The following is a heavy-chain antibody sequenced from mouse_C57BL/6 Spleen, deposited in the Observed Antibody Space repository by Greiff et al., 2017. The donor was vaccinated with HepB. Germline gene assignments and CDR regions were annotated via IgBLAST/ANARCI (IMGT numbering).Heavy chain of an antibody. Sequence: VQLQQSGPELVKPGASVKISCKASGYAFSSSWMNWVKQRPGKGLEWIGRIYPGDGDTNYNGKFKGKATLTADKSSSTAYMQLSSLTSEDSAVYFCARGDYYGSSYVIFDYWGQGTTLTVSS. CDR3: ARGDYYGSSYVIFDY. CDR2: IYPGDGDT. V-gene: IGHV1-82*01. D-gene: IGHD1-1*01. J-gene: IGHJ2*01. CDR1: GYAFSSSW.